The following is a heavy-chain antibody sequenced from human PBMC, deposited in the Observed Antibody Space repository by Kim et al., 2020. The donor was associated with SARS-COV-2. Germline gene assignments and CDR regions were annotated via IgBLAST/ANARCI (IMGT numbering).Heavy chain of an antibody. V-gene: IGHV1-69*13. D-gene: IGHD3-3*01. CDR1: GGTFSSYA. Sequence: SVKVSCKASGGTFSSYAISWVRQAPGQGLEWMGGIIPIFGTANYAQKFQGRVTITADESTSTAYMELSSLRSEDTAVYYCARDRQAEWAFDIWGQGTMVTVSS. CDR2: IIPIFGTA. J-gene: IGHJ3*02. CDR3: ARDRQAEWAFDI.